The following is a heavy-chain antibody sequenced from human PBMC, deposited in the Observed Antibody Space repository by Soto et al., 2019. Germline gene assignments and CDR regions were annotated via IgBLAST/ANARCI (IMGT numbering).Heavy chain of an antibody. J-gene: IGHJ6*02. D-gene: IGHD3-10*01. CDR2: IYYGGNT. V-gene: IGHV4-31*03. Sequence: QVQLQESGPGLMKPSQTLSLTCTVSGGSISSGDHYWSWIRQLPGKGLEWIGFIYYGGNTYYKPPLKSRVTISLDTSKNQFSLRLSSVTAADTAVYYCARVRYDYGSGSYAMDVWGRGTTVTVSS. CDR3: ARVRYDYGSGSYAMDV. CDR1: GGSISSGDHY.